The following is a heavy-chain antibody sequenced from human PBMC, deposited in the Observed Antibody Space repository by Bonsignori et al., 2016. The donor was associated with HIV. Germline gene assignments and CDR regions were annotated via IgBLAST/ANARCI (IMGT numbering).Heavy chain of an antibody. V-gene: IGHV3-23*01. Sequence: WIRQPPGKGLEWVSGISGSGGVTYYADSVKGRFSISRDNSKNTLSLQMNSLRAEDTAVYFCAKGSGSYGWYFDLWGRGTLVTVSS. CDR2: ISGSGGVT. J-gene: IGHJ2*01. CDR3: AKGSGSYGWYFDL. D-gene: IGHD1-26*01.